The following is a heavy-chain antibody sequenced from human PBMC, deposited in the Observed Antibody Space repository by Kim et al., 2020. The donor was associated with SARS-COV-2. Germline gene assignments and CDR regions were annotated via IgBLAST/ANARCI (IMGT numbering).Heavy chain of an antibody. CDR3: ARGKGGY. CDR1: GFTFSTYE. CDR2: ISPSGSTK. V-gene: IGHV3-48*03. D-gene: IGHD1-26*01. J-gene: IGHJ4*02. Sequence: GGSLRLSCAASGFTFSTYEMNWVRQAPGKGLEWVSYISPSGSTKYYADSVKGRFTISSDNAKNSLYLQMNSLRAEDMAVYYCARGKGGYWGQGTLVTVSS.